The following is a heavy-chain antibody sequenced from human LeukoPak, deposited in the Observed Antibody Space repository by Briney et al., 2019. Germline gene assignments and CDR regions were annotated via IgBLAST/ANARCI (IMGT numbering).Heavy chain of an antibody. CDR1: GITFSNCW. V-gene: IGHV3-7*05. J-gene: IGHJ4*02. CDR2: IRQDGIER. D-gene: IGHD1-1*01. CDR3: ARVANWDLDY. Sequence: GGSLRLSCEAAGITFSNCWMSLVRQAPGKGLEWAASIRQDGIERKNVDSVGGRFTISRDNAENSVYLEMNSLRDEDTAVYYCARVANWDLDYWGQGTLVTVSS.